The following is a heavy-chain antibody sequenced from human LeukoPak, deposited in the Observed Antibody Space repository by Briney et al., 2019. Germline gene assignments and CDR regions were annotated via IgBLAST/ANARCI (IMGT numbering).Heavy chain of an antibody. CDR3: AKDRQQRNFDY. CDR1: GFTFSDYY. J-gene: IGHJ4*02. Sequence: PGGSLRLSCAASGFTFSDYYMSWIRQAPGKGLEWVSAISGSGGSTYYADSVKGRFTISRDNSKNTLYLQMNSLRAEDTAVYYCAKDRQQRNFDYWGQGTLVTVSS. D-gene: IGHD6-25*01. CDR2: ISGSGGST. V-gene: IGHV3-23*01.